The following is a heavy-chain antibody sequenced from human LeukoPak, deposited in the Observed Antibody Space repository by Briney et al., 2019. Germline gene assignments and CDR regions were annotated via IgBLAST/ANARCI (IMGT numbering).Heavy chain of an antibody. J-gene: IGHJ6*02. CDR2: IIPILGIA. Sequence: ASVKVSCKASGGTFSSYAISWVRQAPGQGLGWMGRIIPILGIANYAQKFQGRVTITADKSTSTAYMELSSLRSEDTAVYYCARDLHETRDDYYYYGMDVWGQGTTVTVSS. CDR3: ARDLHETRDDYYYYGMDV. CDR1: GGTFSSYA. V-gene: IGHV1-69*04.